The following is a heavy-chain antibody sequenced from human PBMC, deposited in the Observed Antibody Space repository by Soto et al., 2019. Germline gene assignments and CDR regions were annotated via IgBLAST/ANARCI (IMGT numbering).Heavy chain of an antibody. D-gene: IGHD3-3*01. J-gene: IGHJ4*02. V-gene: IGHV3-30-3*01. Sequence: QVHLVESGGGVVQPGTSLRLSCAASGFTFSRFAINWVRQTPGKGLEWVAVVSYDASNKMYADSVKGRFTISRDNFRNMVFLQMSGLSAEDTAIYYCAGGGENNCWSGFPDYWGQGTLVTVSS. CDR3: AGGGENNCWSGFPDY. CDR1: GFTFSRFA. CDR2: VSYDASNK.